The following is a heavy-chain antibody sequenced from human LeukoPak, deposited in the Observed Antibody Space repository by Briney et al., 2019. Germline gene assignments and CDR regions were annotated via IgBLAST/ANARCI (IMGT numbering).Heavy chain of an antibody. V-gene: IGHV3-23*01. CDR1: GFIFSNYV. D-gene: IGHD3-16*01. CDR3: AKWGVDKGEWRHYVDY. J-gene: IGHJ4*02. CDR2: INYDGAYT. Sequence: GGSPRLSCAASGFIFSNYVMSWVRQAPGKGLEWGSSINYDGAYTNYADSVKGRFTISRDNSKNTLYRQMNSLRAEDTTIYYCAKWGVDKGEWRHYVDYWGQGRLVIVSS.